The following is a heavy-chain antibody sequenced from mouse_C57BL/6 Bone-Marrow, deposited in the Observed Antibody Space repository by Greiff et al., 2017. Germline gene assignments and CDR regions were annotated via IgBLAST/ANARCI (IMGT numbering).Heavy chain of an antibody. D-gene: IGHD2-2*01. V-gene: IGHV3-3*01. CDR3: ARGYYGYYYAMDY. J-gene: IGHJ4*01. Sequence: EVQRVESGPSLVRPSQTLSLTCTVTGFSINSDCYWIWIRQFPGNKLEYIGYTFYSGITDYNPSLGSRTYITRDTSKNRFSLKLSSVTTEDTATYYCARGYYGYYYAMDYWGQGTSVTVSS. CDR2: TFYSGIT. CDR1: GFSINSDCY.